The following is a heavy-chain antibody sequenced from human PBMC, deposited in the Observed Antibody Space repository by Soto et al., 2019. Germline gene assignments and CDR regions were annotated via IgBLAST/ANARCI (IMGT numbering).Heavy chain of an antibody. D-gene: IGHD2-2*02. CDR1: GYSFTSYW. CDR2: IYPGDSDT. Sequence: GESLKISCKGSGYSFTSYWIGWVRQMPGKGLEWMGIIYPGDSDTRYSPSFQGQVAISADKSISTAYLQWSSLKASDTAMYYCARLSGCSSTSCYTHMDVWGQGTTVTVSS. CDR3: ARLSGCSSTSCYTHMDV. V-gene: IGHV5-51*01. J-gene: IGHJ6*02.